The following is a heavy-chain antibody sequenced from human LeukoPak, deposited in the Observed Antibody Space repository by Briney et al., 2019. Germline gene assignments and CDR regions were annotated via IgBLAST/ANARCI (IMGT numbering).Heavy chain of an antibody. CDR2: ISGSGGST. V-gene: IGHV3-23*01. CDR1: GFTFSSYA. D-gene: IGHD3-9*01. CDR3: AKGGGYYDILTDAFDI. J-gene: IGHJ3*02. Sequence: GGSLRLSCAASGFTFSSYAMSWVRQAPGKGLEWVSAISGSGGSTYYADSVKGRFTISRDNSKNTLYLQMNSLRAEDTAVYYCAKGGGYYDILTDAFDIWGQGTMVTVSS.